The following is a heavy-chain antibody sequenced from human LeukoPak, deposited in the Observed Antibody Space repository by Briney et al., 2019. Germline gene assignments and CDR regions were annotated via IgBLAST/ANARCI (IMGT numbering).Heavy chain of an antibody. Sequence: GGSLRLSCATSGFTFSSYWMSWVRQAPGKGPEWVAFINQDGSKKYFVGSLKGRFTISRDNGKNSMYLQMNSLRVEGTAVYYCVRDCSSVNCPPTDYYGLDVWGRGTTVTVSS. V-gene: IGHV3-7*01. J-gene: IGHJ6*02. CDR2: INQDGSKK. D-gene: IGHD1-1*01. CDR1: GFTFSSYW. CDR3: VRDCSSVNCPPTDYYGLDV.